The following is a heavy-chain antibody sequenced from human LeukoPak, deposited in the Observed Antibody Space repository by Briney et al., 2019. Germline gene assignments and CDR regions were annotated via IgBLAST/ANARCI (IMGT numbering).Heavy chain of an antibody. J-gene: IGHJ6*04. Sequence: HTGRSLRLSCAASGFTFDDYAMHWVRQAPGKGLEWVSGISWNSDSIGYADSVKGRFTISRDNAKNSLYLQMNSLRAEDTAVYYCARVNSNYYYYGMDVWGKGTTVTVSS. CDR2: ISWNSDSI. D-gene: IGHD2-21*01. CDR3: ARVNSNYYYYGMDV. V-gene: IGHV3-9*01. CDR1: GFTFDDYA.